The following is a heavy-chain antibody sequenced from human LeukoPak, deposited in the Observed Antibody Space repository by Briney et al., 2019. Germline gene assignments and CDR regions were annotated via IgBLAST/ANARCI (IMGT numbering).Heavy chain of an antibody. CDR1: GGSVSSGSYY. CDR3: ARAPGERYDSSGYYLLDAFDI. Sequence: SETLSLTCTVSGGSVSSGSYYWSWIRQPPGKGLEWIGEINHSGSTNYNPSLKSRVTISVDTSKNQFSLKLSSVTAADTAVYYCARAPGERYDSSGYYLLDAFDIWGQGTMVTVSS. D-gene: IGHD3-22*01. V-gene: IGHV4-39*07. CDR2: INHSGST. J-gene: IGHJ3*02.